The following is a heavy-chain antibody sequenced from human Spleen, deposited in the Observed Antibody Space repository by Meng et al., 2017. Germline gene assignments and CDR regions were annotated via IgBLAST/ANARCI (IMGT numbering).Heavy chain of an antibody. Sequence: QVQLQESGPGRVKPSQTLSLTCTVSGGSINNRDYYWGWIRQLPGKGLEWIAYIHYSGSTYYSPSLKSRVTISLDTSKNQLSLKLSSMTAADTAVYYCARYVFDSSSLYSNWFDPWGQGTLVTVSS. CDR3: ARYVFDSSSLYSNWFDP. D-gene: IGHD3-22*01. V-gene: IGHV4-31*03. J-gene: IGHJ5*02. CDR1: GGSINNRDYY. CDR2: IHYSGST.